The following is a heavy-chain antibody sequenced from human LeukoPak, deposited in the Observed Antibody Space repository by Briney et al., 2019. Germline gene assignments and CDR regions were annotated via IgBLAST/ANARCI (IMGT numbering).Heavy chain of an antibody. V-gene: IGHV4-34*01. CDR3: ARDRGGIAARPHYFDY. J-gene: IGHJ4*02. D-gene: IGHD6-6*01. Sequence: SETLSLTCAVYGGSFSGYYWSWIRQPPGKGLEWIGEINHSGSTNYNPSLKSRVTISVDTSKNQFSLKLSSVTAADTAVYYCARDRGGIAARPHYFDYWGQGTLVTVSS. CDR1: GGSFSGYY. CDR2: INHSGST.